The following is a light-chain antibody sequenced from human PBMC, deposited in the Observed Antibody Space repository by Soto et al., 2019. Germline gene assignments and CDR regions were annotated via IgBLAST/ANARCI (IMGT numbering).Light chain of an antibody. CDR1: QSISSK. CDR3: QQYNNWLSWT. CDR2: GAV. V-gene: IGKV3-15*01. Sequence: EVVMTQSPAVLSVSPGETATLSCRVSQSISSKLAWYQQKPGQAPRLLIYGAVTRATGIPARFSGSGSTTDFTLTISSLHSEDCAVYYCQQYNNWLSWTFGQGTKVEIK. J-gene: IGKJ1*01.